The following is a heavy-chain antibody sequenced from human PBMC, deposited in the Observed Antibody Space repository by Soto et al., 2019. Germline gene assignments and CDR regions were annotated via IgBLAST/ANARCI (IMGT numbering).Heavy chain of an antibody. CDR3: ARGQRFSDWFDP. CDR2: IYSSGST. Sequence: SETLSLTCTVTGGAISGYYWTWIRQSDGEGLEWIGRIYSSGSTNYNPSLKSRVTISLDTSMNYFSLRLSSVTAADTAVYYCARGQRFSDWFDPWGQGTLDTVSS. CDR1: GGAISGYY. D-gene: IGHD3-3*01. V-gene: IGHV4-4*07. J-gene: IGHJ5*02.